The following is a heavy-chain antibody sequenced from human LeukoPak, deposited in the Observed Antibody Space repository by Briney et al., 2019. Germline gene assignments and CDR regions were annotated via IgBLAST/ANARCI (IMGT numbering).Heavy chain of an antibody. D-gene: IGHD6-13*01. J-gene: IGHJ4*02. V-gene: IGHV4-59*01. CDR3: ASGPYPAAGTDHQFDF. CDR1: GASLRSYY. CDR2: IYYRGST. Sequence: SETLSLTCTVSGASLRSYYWSWIRQPPGKGLEWIGYIYYRGSTHYNPSLKSRVTISVDTSKNQFSLKLSSVTAADTAVYYCASGPYPAAGTDHQFDFWGQGTLVTVSS.